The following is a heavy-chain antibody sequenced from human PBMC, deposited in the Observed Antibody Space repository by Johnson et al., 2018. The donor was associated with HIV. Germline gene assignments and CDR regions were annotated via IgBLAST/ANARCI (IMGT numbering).Heavy chain of an antibody. CDR1: GFTFDDYA. D-gene: IGHD6-6*01. J-gene: IGHJ3*02. Sequence: VQLVESGGGLVKPGVSLRLSCAASGFTFDDYAMHWVRQAPGKGLEWVSLISWDGGSTYYADSVKGRFTISRDNSKNSLYLQMNSLRAEDTALYYCVLFSSIAAEGAFDIWGQGT. CDR3: VLFSSIAAEGAFDI. V-gene: IGHV3-43D*03. CDR2: ISWDGGST.